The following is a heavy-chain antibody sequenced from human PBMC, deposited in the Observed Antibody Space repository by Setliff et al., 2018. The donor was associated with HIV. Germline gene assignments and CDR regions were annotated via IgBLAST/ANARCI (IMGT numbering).Heavy chain of an antibody. V-gene: IGHV4-59*11. CDR3: SRGTYYKGLDP. Sequence: PSETLSLTCSVSGASIRGHYWTWIRQVPGKGLEWIGSVYYTGTTNYNPSLESRLTISIDTSQNHFSLKLTSVTAADTALYFCSRGTYYKGLDPWGQGTQVTVSS. CDR1: GASIRGHY. D-gene: IGHD3-10*01. J-gene: IGHJ5*02. CDR2: VYYTGTT.